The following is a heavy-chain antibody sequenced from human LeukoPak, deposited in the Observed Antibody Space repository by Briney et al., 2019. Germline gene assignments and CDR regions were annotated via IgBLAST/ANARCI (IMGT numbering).Heavy chain of an antibody. J-gene: IGHJ4*02. D-gene: IGHD4-23*01. Sequence: PGGSLRLSCAASGFTFSTYSMNWVRQAPGRGLEWVSSISSSGTYIYYADSMRGRFTISRDNSKNSLYLQMNSLRAEDTALYYCARDNGGSLDHWGQGTLLTVSS. CDR2: ISSSGTYI. CDR1: GFTFSTYS. CDR3: ARDNGGSLDH. V-gene: IGHV3-21*04.